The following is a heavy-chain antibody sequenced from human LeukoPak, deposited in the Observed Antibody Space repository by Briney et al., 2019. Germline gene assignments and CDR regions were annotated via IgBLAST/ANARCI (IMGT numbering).Heavy chain of an antibody. CDR3: ARGHVPSNWFDP. CDR1: GGSISSGGYS. D-gene: IGHD2-2*01. V-gene: IGHV4-30-2*01. Sequence: SSETLSLTCAVSGGSISSGGYSWSWIRQPPGKGLEWIGYIYHSGSTYYNPSLKSRVTISVDRSKNQFSLKLSSVTAADTAVYYCARGHVPSNWFDPWGQGILVIVSS. CDR2: IYHSGST. J-gene: IGHJ5*02.